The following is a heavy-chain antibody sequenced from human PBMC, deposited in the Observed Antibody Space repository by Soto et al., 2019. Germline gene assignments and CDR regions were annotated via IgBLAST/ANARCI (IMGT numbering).Heavy chain of an antibody. CDR1: GGTFSSYA. CDR2: IIPILGTA. V-gene: IGHV1-69*01. J-gene: IGHJ4*02. CDR3: ASRGYRYGRKSGNDY. Sequence: QVQLVQSGAEVKKPGSSVKVSCKASGGTFSSYAISWVRQAPGQGLEWMGGIIPILGTANYAQKFQGRVTITADEATSAAYMELSSLRSEDTGVYYCASRGYRYGRKSGNDYWGQGTLVTVSS. D-gene: IGHD5-18*01.